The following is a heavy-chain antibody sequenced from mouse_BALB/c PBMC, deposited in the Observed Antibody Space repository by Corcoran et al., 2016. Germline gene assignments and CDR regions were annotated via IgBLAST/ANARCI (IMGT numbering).Heavy chain of an antibody. J-gene: IGHJ3*01. Sequence: QIQLVQSGPELKKPGETVKISCKASGYTFTNYGMNWVKQAPGKGLKWMGWINTYTGEPTYADDFKGRFAFSLETSASTAYLQINNLKNEDTATYFCAINWAIFAYWGQGTLVTVSA. CDR1: GYTFTNYG. CDR3: AINWAIFAY. V-gene: IGHV9-3-1*01. D-gene: IGHD4-1*01. CDR2: INTYTGEP.